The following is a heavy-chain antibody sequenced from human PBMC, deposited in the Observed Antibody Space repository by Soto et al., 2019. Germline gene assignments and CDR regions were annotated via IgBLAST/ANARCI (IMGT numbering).Heavy chain of an antibody. CDR2: LSGSGTST. J-gene: IGHJ4*02. CDR1: GFSFVNYA. Sequence: GGSLRLSCAASGFSFVNYAMNWVRQAPGKGLEWVSGLSGSGTSTYYADSVKGRFTISRDNSRDTLFLQMNSLTAEDTAVYFCAKRRGAGGHFDYWGQGALVTVSS. CDR3: AKRRGAGGHFDY. V-gene: IGHV3-23*01. D-gene: IGHD2-15*01.